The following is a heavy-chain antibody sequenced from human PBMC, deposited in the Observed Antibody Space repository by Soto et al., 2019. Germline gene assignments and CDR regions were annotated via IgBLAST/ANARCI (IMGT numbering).Heavy chain of an antibody. Sequence: EVQLSESGGGLVQPGGSLRLSCVGSGFTFNTYAMSWVRQAPGRGLEWLSVISATGASTYYVDSVKGRFTISRATSKNTLFLQMNSLRADDSALYYCAKNLAIIGYCSATSCLAEIDHWGQGTLVTVSS. CDR1: GFTFNTYA. D-gene: IGHD2-2*03. J-gene: IGHJ4*01. CDR3: AKNLAIIGYCSATSCLAEIDH. CDR2: ISATGAST. V-gene: IGHV3-23*01.